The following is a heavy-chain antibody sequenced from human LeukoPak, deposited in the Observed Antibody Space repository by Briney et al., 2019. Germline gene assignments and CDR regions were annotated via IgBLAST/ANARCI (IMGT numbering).Heavy chain of an antibody. D-gene: IGHD4-23*01. V-gene: IGHV4-61*02. CDR1: GASISTGNYY. CDR2: IYTTGST. CDR3: ARHLVNGGFLVS. Sequence: SETLSLTCTVSGASISTGNYYWSWVRQPAGKGLEWIGRIYTTGSTSYNPSLKSRVTISVDTSNNQFSLRLTSVTAADTAVYYCARHLVNGGFLVSWGQGTLVTVSS. J-gene: IGHJ5*02.